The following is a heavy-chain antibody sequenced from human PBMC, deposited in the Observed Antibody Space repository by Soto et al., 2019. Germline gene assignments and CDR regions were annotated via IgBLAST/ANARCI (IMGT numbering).Heavy chain of an antibody. Sequence: ASVKVSCKASGYTFTSYAMHWVRQAPGQRLEWMGWINAGNGNTKYSQKFQGRVTITRDTSASTAYMELSSLRSEDTAVYHCARDPRGATATFDYWGQGTLVTVSS. D-gene: IGHD1-26*01. CDR3: ARDPRGATATFDY. CDR1: GYTFTSYA. J-gene: IGHJ4*02. CDR2: INAGNGNT. V-gene: IGHV1-3*01.